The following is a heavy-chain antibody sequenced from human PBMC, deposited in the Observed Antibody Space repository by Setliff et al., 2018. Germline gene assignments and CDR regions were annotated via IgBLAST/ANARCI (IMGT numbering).Heavy chain of an antibody. Sequence: ASVKVSCKTSGYTFINYGLSWMRQAPGQGLEWMGWISGYNGNTDYAQNLQGRVTMTIDTSTSTAYMELRSLRSDDTAVYYCSRVPRLEWLLPTFASWGQGPLVTVSS. CDR1: GYTFINYG. J-gene: IGHJ1*01. V-gene: IGHV1-18*01. D-gene: IGHD3-3*01. CDR2: ISGYNGNT. CDR3: SRVPRLEWLLPTFAS.